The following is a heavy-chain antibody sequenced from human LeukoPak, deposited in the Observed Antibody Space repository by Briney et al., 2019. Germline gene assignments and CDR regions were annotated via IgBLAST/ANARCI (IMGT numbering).Heavy chain of an antibody. CDR1: GYTFTGYY. Sequence: GASVKVSCKASGYTFTGYYMHWVRQAPGQGLEWMGRIIPILGIANYAQKFQGRVTITADKSTSTAYMELSSLRSEDTAVYYCARDLYFEAGDYWGQGTLVTVSS. D-gene: IGHD6-19*01. CDR3: ARDLYFEAGDY. CDR2: IIPILGIA. V-gene: IGHV1-69*04. J-gene: IGHJ4*02.